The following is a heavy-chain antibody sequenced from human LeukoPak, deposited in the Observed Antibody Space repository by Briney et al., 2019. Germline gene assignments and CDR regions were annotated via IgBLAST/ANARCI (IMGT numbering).Heavy chain of an antibody. Sequence: SDTLSLTCTVSGGSIRSYYWGWIRQPPGKGLECIGDIHHSGSTDYNPSLKSRVTISVDASKNQFSLKLSSVTAADTAVYHCARRGYYYDSRGYYYFDYWGQGTLVTVSS. J-gene: IGHJ4*02. CDR1: GGSIRSYY. CDR2: IHHSGST. D-gene: IGHD3-22*01. CDR3: ARRGYYYDSRGYYYFDY. V-gene: IGHV4-59*07.